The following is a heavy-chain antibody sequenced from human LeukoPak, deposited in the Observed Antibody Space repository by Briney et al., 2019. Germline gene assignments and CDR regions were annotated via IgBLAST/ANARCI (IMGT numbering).Heavy chain of an antibody. CDR2: IHTSGST. J-gene: IGHJ4*02. CDR1: GGSISSYY. V-gene: IGHV4-4*07. D-gene: IGHD6-6*01. Sequence: PSETLSLTCTVSGGSISSYYWSWIRQPAGKGLEWIGRIHTSGSTNYNPSLKSRVTMSVDTSKNQFSLKLSSVTAADTAVYYCARENSSSGEGGFDYWGQGTLVTVSS. CDR3: ARENSSSGEGGFDY.